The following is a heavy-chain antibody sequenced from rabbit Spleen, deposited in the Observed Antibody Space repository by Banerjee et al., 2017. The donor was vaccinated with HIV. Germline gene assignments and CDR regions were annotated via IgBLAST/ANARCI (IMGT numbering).Heavy chain of an antibody. J-gene: IGHJ6*01. Sequence: QEQLVESGGGLVKPGASLTLTCTDSGVSFSFSSYMCWVRQAPGKGLEWIACIDTGGSDFTYFATWAKGRFTISKTSSTTVTLQVTRLTAADTATYFCARDTSTSFSSYGMDLWGPGTLVTVS. CDR3: ARDTSTSFSSYGMDL. D-gene: IGHD1-1*01. CDR2: IDTGGSDFT. CDR1: GVSFSFSSY. V-gene: IGHV1S45*01.